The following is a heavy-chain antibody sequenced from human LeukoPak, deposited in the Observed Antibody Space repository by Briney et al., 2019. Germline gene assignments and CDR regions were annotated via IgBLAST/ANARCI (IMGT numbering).Heavy chain of an antibody. D-gene: IGHD3-10*01. J-gene: IGHJ4*02. V-gene: IGHV4-4*07. Sequence: PSETLSLTCTVSGGSISSYYWSWIRQPAGKGLESIGHISTSGSTNYNPSLKSRVTMSVDTSKNQFSLKLSSVTAADTAVYYCARHVNYYGSGSYYSRLPRPPYYFDYWGQGTLVTASS. CDR3: ARHVNYYGSGSYYSRLPRPPYYFDY. CDR1: GGSISSYY. CDR2: ISTSGST.